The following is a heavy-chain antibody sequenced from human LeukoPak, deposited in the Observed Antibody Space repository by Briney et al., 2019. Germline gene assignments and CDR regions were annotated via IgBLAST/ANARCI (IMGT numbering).Heavy chain of an antibody. CDR1: GGSISSYY. Sequence: PSETLSLTCTVSGGSISSYYWSWIRQPPGKGLEWIGYIYYSGSTNYNPSLKSRVTISVDTSKSQFSLKLSSVTAADTAVYYCARAMVTPRYYYYGMDVWGQGTTVTVSS. CDR2: IYYSGST. J-gene: IGHJ6*02. D-gene: IGHD2-8*01. CDR3: ARAMVTPRYYYYGMDV. V-gene: IGHV4-59*12.